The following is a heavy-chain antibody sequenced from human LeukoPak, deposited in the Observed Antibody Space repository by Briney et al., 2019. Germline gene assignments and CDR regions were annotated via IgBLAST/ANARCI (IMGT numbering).Heavy chain of an antibody. CDR3: ATSMAQDVDAFHI. CDR1: GFTFSSYW. J-gene: IGHJ3*02. V-gene: IGHV3-74*01. Sequence: AGGSLRLSCAASGFTFSSYWMHWVRQAPGKGLVWVSRINSDGCSTSYADSVKGRFTISRDNAKNTLYLQMNNLRAEDTAMFYCATSMAQDVDAFHIWGQGTMVTVSS. CDR2: INSDGCST. D-gene: IGHD2-8*01.